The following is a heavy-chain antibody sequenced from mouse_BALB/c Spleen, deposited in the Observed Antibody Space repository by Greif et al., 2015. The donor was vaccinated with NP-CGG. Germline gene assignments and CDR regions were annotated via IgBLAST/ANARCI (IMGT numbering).Heavy chain of an antibody. Sequence: EVQLQQSGAELVKLGASVKLSCTASGFNIKDTHMHWVKQRPEQGLEWIGRIDPANGNTKYDPKFQGKATITADTSSNTAYLQLSSLTSEDTAVYYCARCDCYFDVWGAGTTVTVSS. CDR2: IDPANGNT. CDR3: ARCDCYFDV. CDR1: GFNIKDTH. V-gene: IGHV14-3*02. J-gene: IGHJ1*01.